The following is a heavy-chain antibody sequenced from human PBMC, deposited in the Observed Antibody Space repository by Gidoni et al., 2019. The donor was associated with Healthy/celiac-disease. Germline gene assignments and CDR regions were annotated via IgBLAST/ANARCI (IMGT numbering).Heavy chain of an antibody. J-gene: IGHJ4*02. V-gene: IGHV3-21*01. D-gene: IGHD4-4*01. CDR1: GFSFSSYS. CDR3: ARGGYDYSPLPFDY. Sequence: EVQLVESGGGLVKPGGSLRLSCAASGFSFSSYSMNWVRQAPGKGLEWVSSISSSSSYIYYADSVKGRFTISRDNAKNSLYLQMNSLRAEDTAVYYCARGGYDYSPLPFDYWGQGTLVTVSS. CDR2: ISSSSSYI.